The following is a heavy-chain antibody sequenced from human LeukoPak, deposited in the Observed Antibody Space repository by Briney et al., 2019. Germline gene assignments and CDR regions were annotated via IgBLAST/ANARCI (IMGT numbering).Heavy chain of an antibody. CDR2: INHSGST. CDR1: GGPFSDYY. V-gene: IGHV4-34*01. Sequence: SETLSLTCAVYGGPFSDYYWSWIRQPPGKGLEWIGKINHSGSTNYSPSLKSRVTISVDTSKNQFSLKLSSVTAADTAVYYCARRGYDSSGYYRNYWGQGTLVTVSS. D-gene: IGHD3-22*01. CDR3: ARRGYDSSGYYRNY. J-gene: IGHJ4*02.